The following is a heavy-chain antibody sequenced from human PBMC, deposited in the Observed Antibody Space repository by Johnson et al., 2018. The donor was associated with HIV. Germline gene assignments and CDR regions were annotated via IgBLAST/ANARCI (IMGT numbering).Heavy chain of an antibody. CDR3: AKGTGRVAADAFDI. CDR1: GFTFSSYG. J-gene: IGHJ3*02. Sequence: QVQLVESGGGVVQPGGSRRLSCAASGFTFSSYGMHWVRQAPGKGLEWVAFIRYDGSNKYYADSVKGRFTISRDNSKNTLYLQMNSLRAEDTAVYYCAKGTGRVAADAFDIWGQGTMVTVSS. V-gene: IGHV3-30*02. CDR2: IRYDGSNK. D-gene: IGHD6-19*01.